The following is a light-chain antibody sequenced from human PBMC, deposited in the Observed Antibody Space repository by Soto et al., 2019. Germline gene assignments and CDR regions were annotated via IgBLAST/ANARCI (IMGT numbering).Light chain of an antibody. CDR1: QSVISTF. J-gene: IGKJ1*01. V-gene: IGKV3-20*01. CDR2: GAS. Sequence: DIVLTQSPGTLSLSPGDRATLSCRASQSVISTFLAWYQQKAGQAPRLLIYGASSRAAGIPDRFSGSGSATDFTLTISRLEPEDFAVYYCQQYGGSSWTFGQGTKVDI. CDR3: QQYGGSSWT.